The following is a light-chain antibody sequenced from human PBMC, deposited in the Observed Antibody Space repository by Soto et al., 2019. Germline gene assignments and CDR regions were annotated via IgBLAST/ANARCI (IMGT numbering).Light chain of an antibody. Sequence: EIMLTQSPGTLSLSPGERATLACRASQSVSSSYLAWYQQKPGQAPRLLIYGASSRATGIPDRFSGSGSGTDFTLSISRLEPEDFAVYYCQQYGSSPRTLGQGTQLEI. V-gene: IGKV3-20*01. CDR3: QQYGSSPRT. CDR1: QSVSSSY. J-gene: IGKJ2*01. CDR2: GAS.